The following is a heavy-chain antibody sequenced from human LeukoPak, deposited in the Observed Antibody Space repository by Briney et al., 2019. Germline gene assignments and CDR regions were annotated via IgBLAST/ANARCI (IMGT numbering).Heavy chain of an antibody. CDR1: GDSFTSVTDY. CDR3: ARLIPDPPSGVDY. J-gene: IGHJ4*02. V-gene: IGHV4-39*07. CDR2: GDHSGST. D-gene: IGHD2-21*01. Sequence: PSETLSLTCTVSGDSFTSVTDYWAWIRQPPGKGLEWIASGDHSGSTYYNPSLKSRVTISVDTSKNQFSLKLSSVTAADTAVYYCARLIPDPPSGVDYWGQGTLVTVSS.